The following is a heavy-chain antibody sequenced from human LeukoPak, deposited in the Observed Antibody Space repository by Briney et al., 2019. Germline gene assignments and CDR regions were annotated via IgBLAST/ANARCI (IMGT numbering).Heavy chain of an antibody. D-gene: IGHD6-19*01. CDR1: GSSFTGYY. J-gene: IGHJ5*02. CDR2: RNHRGSS. CDR3: ARGSGSYSGAADH. V-gene: IGHV4-34*01. Sequence: SETLSLTCSVHGSSFTGYYWSWIRQPPGKGLEWIGERNHRGSSYFNPSFESRVTISLDMSRKQFSLNLTSVTAADTAFYYCARGSGSYSGAADHWGQGTLVTVSS.